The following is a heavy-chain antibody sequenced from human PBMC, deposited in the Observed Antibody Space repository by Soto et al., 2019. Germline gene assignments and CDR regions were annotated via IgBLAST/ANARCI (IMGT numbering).Heavy chain of an antibody. V-gene: IGHV3-11*03. J-gene: IGHJ5*02. CDR2: ISTNSRYT. Sequence: VITGGSLRLSCAASGLTLSDYYMTWIRQAPGKGLEWISYISTNSRYTKYADSVKGRFTISRDDAKNSLYLQMNSLRVEDTAVYYCARVYDILTSAWLDPWGQGTLVTVSS. D-gene: IGHD3-9*01. CDR3: ARVYDILTSAWLDP. CDR1: GLTLSDYY.